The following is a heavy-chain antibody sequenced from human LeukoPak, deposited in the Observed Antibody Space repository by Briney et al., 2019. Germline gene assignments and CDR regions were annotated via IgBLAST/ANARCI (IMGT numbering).Heavy chain of an antibody. CDR3: VVSGYYYDWFDP. V-gene: IGHV1-69*02. Sequence: SVKVSCKASGTFTDYSISWVRQAPGQGLEWMGRIIPILDQTYYTQKFHDRVTFTADKSTTTAYMELTSLNSEDTAIYYCVVSGYYYDWFDPWGQGTLVTVS. D-gene: IGHD3-3*01. J-gene: IGHJ5*02. CDR1: GTFTDYS. CDR2: IIPILDQT.